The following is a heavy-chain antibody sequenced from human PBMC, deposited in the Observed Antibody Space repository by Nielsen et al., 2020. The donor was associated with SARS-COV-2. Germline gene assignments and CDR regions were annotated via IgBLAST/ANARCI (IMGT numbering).Heavy chain of an antibody. CDR1: GFTFSNTW. CDR3: ATRGNDY. CDR2: IKSKTDGGTT. J-gene: IGHJ4*02. D-gene: IGHD3-16*01. V-gene: IGHV3-15*05. Sequence: GGSLRLSCTASGFTFSNTWMTWVRQAPGKGLEWVGRIKSKTDGGTTDYAGPVKDRFSISRDDSRSTLYLQMNSLKTEDTAVYYCATRGNDYWGQGTLVTVSS.